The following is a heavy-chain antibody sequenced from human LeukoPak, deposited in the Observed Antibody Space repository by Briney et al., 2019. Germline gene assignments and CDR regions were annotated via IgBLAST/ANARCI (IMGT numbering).Heavy chain of an antibody. Sequence: GASVKVSCKASGYTFTSYYMHWVRQAPGQGLEWMGIINPSGGSTSYAQKFQGRVTMTSDTSTSTVYMELSSLRSEDTAVYYCARTYYYDSSGYYYGLFRYYYGMDVWGQGTTVTVSS. V-gene: IGHV1-46*01. CDR2: INPSGGST. CDR1: GYTFTSYY. J-gene: IGHJ6*02. D-gene: IGHD3-22*01. CDR3: ARTYYYDSSGYYYGLFRYYYGMDV.